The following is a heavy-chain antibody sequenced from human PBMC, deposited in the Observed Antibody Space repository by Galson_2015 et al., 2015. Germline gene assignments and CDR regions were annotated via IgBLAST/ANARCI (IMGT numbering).Heavy chain of an antibody. CDR2: ISGRGGST. V-gene: IGHV3-23*01. CDR3: AKDVGVEQWEFDY. CDR1: GFTFSSYA. Sequence: SLRLSCAASGFTFSSYAMSWVRQAPGKGLEWVSAISGRGGSTYYADSVKGRFTISRDNSKNTLYLQMNSLRAEDTAVYYCAKDVGVEQWEFDYWGQGTLVTVSS. J-gene: IGHJ4*02. D-gene: IGHD6-19*01.